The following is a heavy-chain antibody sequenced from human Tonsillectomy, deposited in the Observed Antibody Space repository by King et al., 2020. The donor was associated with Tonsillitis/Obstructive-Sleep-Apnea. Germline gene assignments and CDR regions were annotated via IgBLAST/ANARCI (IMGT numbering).Heavy chain of an antibody. D-gene: IGHD3-22*01. Sequence: VQLVESGGGLVQPGGSLRLSCAASGFTFSSYWMHWVRQAPGKALVWVSRINSDGSSTSYADSVKGRFTIPRDNAKNTLYLQMNSLRAEDTAVYYCARGDYYDSSGYYYPFDYWGQGTLVTVSS. CDR3: ARGDYYDSSGYYYPFDY. CDR1: GFTFSSYW. V-gene: IGHV3-74*01. CDR2: INSDGSST. J-gene: IGHJ4*02.